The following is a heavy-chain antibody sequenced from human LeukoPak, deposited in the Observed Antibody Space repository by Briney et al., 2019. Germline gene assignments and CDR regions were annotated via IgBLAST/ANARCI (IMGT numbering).Heavy chain of an antibody. CDR1: GGSISSSSYY. CDR2: IYYSGST. CDR3: ASFPRGYYYYMDV. D-gene: IGHD2/OR15-2a*01. J-gene: IGHJ6*03. V-gene: IGHV4-39*01. Sequence: SETLSPTCTVSGGSISSSSYYWGWIRQPPGKGLEWIGSIYYSGSTYYNPSLKSRVTISVDTSKNQFSLKLSSVTAADTAVYYCASFPRGYYYYMDVWGKGTTVTISS.